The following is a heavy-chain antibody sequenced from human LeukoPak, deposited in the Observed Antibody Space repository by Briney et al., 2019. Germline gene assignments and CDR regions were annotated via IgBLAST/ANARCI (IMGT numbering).Heavy chain of an antibody. CDR2: IYYSGST. CDR1: GGSISSGDYY. Sequence: SQTLSLTCTVSGGSISSGDYYWSWIRQPPGKGLEWIGYIYYSGSTYYNPSLKSRVTISVDTSKSQFSLKLSSVTAADTAVYYCARVLLWFGQGYYYYGMDVWGQGTTVTVSS. CDR3: ARVLLWFGQGYYYYGMDV. D-gene: IGHD3-10*01. J-gene: IGHJ6*02. V-gene: IGHV4-30-4*08.